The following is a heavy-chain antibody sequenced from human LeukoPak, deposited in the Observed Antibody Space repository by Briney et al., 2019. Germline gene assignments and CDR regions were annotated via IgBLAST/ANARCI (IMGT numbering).Heavy chain of an antibody. CDR3: ARDLDGYNTGGGY. CDR2: IFHRGST. Sequence: SETLSLTCTVSNDSISSGDYYWNWMRQPPGKGLEGIGYIFHRGSTSYNPSLKSRVTISVDRYKNQFSLKLSSVTAADTAVYYCARDLDGYNTGGGYWGQGTLVTVSS. CDR1: NDSISSGDYY. J-gene: IGHJ4*02. V-gene: IGHV4-30-4*01. D-gene: IGHD5-24*01.